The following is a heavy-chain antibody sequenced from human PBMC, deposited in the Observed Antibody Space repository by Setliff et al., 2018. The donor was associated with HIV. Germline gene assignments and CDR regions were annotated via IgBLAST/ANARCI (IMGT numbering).Heavy chain of an antibody. D-gene: IGHD6-13*01. Sequence: SSETLSLTCTVSGGSISNSDFYWGWIRQSPGKGLEWIGSIYYRGATYYNPSLKSRVTISVDTSKNQFSLKVTSVTAADTAVYYCVTSSSWSSRLNFWGQGRLVTVSS. CDR2: IYYRGAT. CDR1: GGSISNSDFY. CDR3: VTSSSWSSRLNF. J-gene: IGHJ4*02. V-gene: IGHV4-39*07.